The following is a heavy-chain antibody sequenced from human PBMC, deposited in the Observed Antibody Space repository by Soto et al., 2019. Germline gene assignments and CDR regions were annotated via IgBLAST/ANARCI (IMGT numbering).Heavy chain of an antibody. CDR2: ISLYSDGT. V-gene: IGHV1-18*01. CDR1: CYTFSNYG. CDR3: ARVVPGAEAWFGP. J-gene: IGHJ5*02. Sequence: SVKVSFKTSCYTFSNYGITWVRQAPGQPLEWLGWISLYSDGTNYAQKFQGRVSMTTDTSTTTAYMELRSLRSDDTAVYYCARVVPGAEAWFGPWGQGTLVTVSS. D-gene: IGHD2-2*01.